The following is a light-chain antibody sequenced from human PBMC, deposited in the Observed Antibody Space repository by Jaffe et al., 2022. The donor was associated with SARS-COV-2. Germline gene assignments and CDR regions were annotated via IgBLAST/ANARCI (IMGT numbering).Light chain of an antibody. J-gene: IGKJ3*01. CDR2: LAS. V-gene: IGKV1-12*01. Sequence: DIQMTQSPSSVSASVGGRVTISCRASQGIGTFLAWYQQKPGKAPKLLVYLASVLQSGVPSRFSGSGSGTDFTLTISSLQPEDFAIYYCQQANSFPLTFGPGTKVDIK. CDR1: QGIGTF. CDR3: QQANSFPLT.